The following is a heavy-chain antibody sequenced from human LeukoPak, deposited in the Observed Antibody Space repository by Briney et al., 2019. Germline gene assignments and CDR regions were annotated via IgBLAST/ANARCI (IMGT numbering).Heavy chain of an antibody. CDR2: ISSHGGRT. CDR1: GFTFSSYP. D-gene: IGHD2/OR15-2a*01. V-gene: IGHV3-64*01. CDR3: AKYVSARGPPYALAV. J-gene: IGHJ6*02. Sequence: PGGSLTLFCAASGFTFSSYPMHWVRQAPGKGLEYVSAISSHGGRTSYANSVKGRLNISRDNCKNTLYLQMGSRRAEDMAVYYCAKYVSARGPPYALAVWGQGTTVTVSS.